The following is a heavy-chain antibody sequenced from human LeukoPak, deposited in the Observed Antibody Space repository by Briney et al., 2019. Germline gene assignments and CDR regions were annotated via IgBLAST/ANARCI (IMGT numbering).Heavy chain of an antibody. D-gene: IGHD4-17*01. Sequence: ASVKVSCKASGYTFTSYYMHWVRQAPGQGLEWMGIINPSGGSTSYAQKFQGRVTMTTDTSTSTAYMQLRSLRPDDTAMYYCASLRYGHAINIWGQGTMVTVSS. V-gene: IGHV1-46*01. CDR3: ASLRYGHAINI. CDR1: GYTFTSYY. CDR2: INPSGGST. J-gene: IGHJ3*02.